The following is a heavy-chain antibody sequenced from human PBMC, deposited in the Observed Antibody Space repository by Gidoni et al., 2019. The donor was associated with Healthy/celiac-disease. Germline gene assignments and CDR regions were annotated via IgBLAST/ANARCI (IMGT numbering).Heavy chain of an antibody. D-gene: IGHD3-22*01. Sequence: QVQLQQWGAGLLKPSETLSLTCAFYGGSFSGYYWSWIRQPPGKGLEWIGEINHSGSTNYNPSLKSRVTISVDTSKNQFSLKLSSVTAADTAVYYCARGSVIVVVNWFDPWGQGTLVTVSS. CDR1: GGSFSGYY. CDR3: ARGSVIVVVNWFDP. J-gene: IGHJ5*02. CDR2: INHSGST. V-gene: IGHV4-34*01.